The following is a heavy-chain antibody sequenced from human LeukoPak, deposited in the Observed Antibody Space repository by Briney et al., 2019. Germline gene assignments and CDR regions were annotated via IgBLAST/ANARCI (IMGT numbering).Heavy chain of an antibody. J-gene: IGHJ6*03. Sequence: LTLTCTFSGFSLSTSGMCVSWVRQAPGKGLEWVSVIYSGGSAFYADSVKGRFTVSRDSSMDTLSLQMNSLRAEDTAVYYCARVSLLPAAMGYYYYYMDLWGKGTTVTVSS. CDR1: GFSLSTSGMC. D-gene: IGHD2-2*01. CDR3: ARVSLLPAAMGYYYYYMDL. V-gene: IGHV3-53*01. CDR2: IYSGGSA.